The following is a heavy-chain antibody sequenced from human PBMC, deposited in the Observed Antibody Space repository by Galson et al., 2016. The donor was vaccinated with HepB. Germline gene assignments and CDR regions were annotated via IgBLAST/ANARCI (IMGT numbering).Heavy chain of an antibody. J-gene: IGHJ6*03. V-gene: IGHV1-18*01. D-gene: IGHD1-14*01. CDR2: ISGSNGNT. CDR1: GYSFTRYG. Sequence: SVKVSCKALGYSFTRYGFIWVRQAPGQGLEWMGWISGSNGNTNFAQRLQDRLIMTTDTPTNTAYMELTSLTSDDTAVYYCARAGRGTYYYFDLWGQGTTVTVSS. CDR3: ARAGRGTYYYFDL.